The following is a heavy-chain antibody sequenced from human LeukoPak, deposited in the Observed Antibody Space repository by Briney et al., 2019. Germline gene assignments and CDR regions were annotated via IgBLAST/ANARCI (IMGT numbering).Heavy chain of an antibody. CDR1: GGSISSYY. J-gene: IGHJ3*02. D-gene: IGHD5-18*01. CDR2: IYYSGST. V-gene: IGHV4-59*01. CDR3: ARDDGYSYGYVAFDI. Sequence: PSETLSLTCTVSGGSISSYYWSWIRQPPGKGLEWIGYIYYSGSTNYNPSLKSRVTISVDTSKNQFSLKLSSVTAADTAVYYCARDDGYSYGYVAFDIWGQGTMVTVSS.